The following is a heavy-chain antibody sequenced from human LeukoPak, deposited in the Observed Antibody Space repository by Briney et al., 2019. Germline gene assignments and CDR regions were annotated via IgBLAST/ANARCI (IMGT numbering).Heavy chain of an antibody. J-gene: IGHJ4*02. Sequence: GGSLRLSCAASGFTFSSYAMHWVRQAPGKGLEWVAVISYDGSNKYYADSVKGRFTISRDNSKNTLYLQMNSLRAEDTAVYYCARDTSPYDSSGYVFDCWGQGTLVTVSS. CDR2: ISYDGSNK. CDR3: ARDTSPYDSSGYVFDC. CDR1: GFTFSSYA. V-gene: IGHV3-30-3*01. D-gene: IGHD3-22*01.